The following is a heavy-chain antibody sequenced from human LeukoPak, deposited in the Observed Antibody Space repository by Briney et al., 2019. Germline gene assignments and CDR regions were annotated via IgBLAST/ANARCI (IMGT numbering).Heavy chain of an antibody. V-gene: IGHV3-30*04. J-gene: IGHJ6*04. CDR2: ISYDGSNK. Sequence: PGRSLRLSCAASGFTFSSYAMHWVRQAPGKGLEWVAVISYDGSNKYYADSVKGRFTISRDNAKNSLYLQMNSLRAEDTAVYYCARDKHCSSTSCYFLGYYYGMDVWGKGTTVTVSS. D-gene: IGHD2-2*01. CDR1: GFTFSSYA. CDR3: ARDKHCSSTSCYFLGYYYGMDV.